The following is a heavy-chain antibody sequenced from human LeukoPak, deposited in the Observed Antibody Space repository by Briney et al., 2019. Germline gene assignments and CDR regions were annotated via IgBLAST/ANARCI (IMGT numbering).Heavy chain of an antibody. CDR1: GFTFSSSG. Sequence: GGSLRLSCAASGFTFSSSGMSWVRRAPGKGLEWVSSISGSGGRTYYADFVQGRFTISRDNSKNTLFLQMNSLRAEDTAVYYCAKEYDYGDYPGYWGQGTLVTVSS. D-gene: IGHD4-17*01. V-gene: IGHV3-23*01. J-gene: IGHJ4*02. CDR2: ISGSGGRT. CDR3: AKEYDYGDYPGY.